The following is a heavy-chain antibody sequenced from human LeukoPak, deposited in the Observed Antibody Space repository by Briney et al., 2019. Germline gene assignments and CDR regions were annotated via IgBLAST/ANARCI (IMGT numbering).Heavy chain of an antibody. CDR1: EYTFTDYF. Sequence: ASVKVSCKASEYTFTDYFMHWVRQAPGQGLEWMGWINPNSGGTNFAQKFQGRVTLTRDTSISSAYMELSRVRSDDPAVYYCAAARLTGYHFAIYWGQGTLVTVAS. CDR2: INPNSGGT. J-gene: IGHJ4*02. D-gene: IGHD3-9*01. V-gene: IGHV1-2*02. CDR3: AAARLTGYHFAIY.